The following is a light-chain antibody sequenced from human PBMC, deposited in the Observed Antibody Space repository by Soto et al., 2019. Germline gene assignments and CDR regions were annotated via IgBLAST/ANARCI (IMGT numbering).Light chain of an antibody. CDR2: GNS. Sequence: QTVVTQPPSVSGAPGQRVTISCTGSSSNIGAGYDVHWYQQLPGTAPKLLIYGNSNRPSGVPDRFSGSKSGPSASLAITGLHAEDEADYYCHSYDSCLSGVVFGGGTKLTVL. J-gene: IGLJ2*01. V-gene: IGLV1-40*01. CDR3: HSYDSCLSGVV. CDR1: SSNIGAGYD.